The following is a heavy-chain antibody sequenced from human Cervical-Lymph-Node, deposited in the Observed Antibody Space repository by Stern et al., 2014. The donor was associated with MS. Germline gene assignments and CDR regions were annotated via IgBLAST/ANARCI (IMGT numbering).Heavy chain of an antibody. CDR1: GGTFSSID. J-gene: IGHJ4*02. Sequence: QVQLVQSGAEVKKPGSSMKGSCKASGGTFSSIDISWVRQAPGQGLEWLGGIIPLFGTTNYAQKFQGRVTIVADESTNTVNMELSSLRSEDTAVYYCVRDQGGIAASWGQGTLVIVSS. D-gene: IGHD6-13*01. CDR2: IIPLFGTT. CDR3: VRDQGGIAAS. V-gene: IGHV1-69*01.